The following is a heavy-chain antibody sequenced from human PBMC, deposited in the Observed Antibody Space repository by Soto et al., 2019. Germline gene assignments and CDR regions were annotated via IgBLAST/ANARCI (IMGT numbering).Heavy chain of an antibody. CDR2: ISSSSSTI. CDR3: ARRYRVRGWDYYGMDV. CDR1: GLTFSSYS. V-gene: IGHV3-48*02. J-gene: IGHJ6*02. D-gene: IGHD1-26*01. Sequence: GGSLRLSCAASGLTFSSYSMNWVRQAPGKGLEWVSYISSSSSTIYYADSVKGRFTISRDNAKNSLYLQMNSLRDEDTAVYYCARRYRVRGWDYYGMDVWGQGTTVTVSS.